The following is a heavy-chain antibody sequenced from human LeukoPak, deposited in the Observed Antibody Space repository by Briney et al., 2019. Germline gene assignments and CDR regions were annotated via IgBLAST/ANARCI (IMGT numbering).Heavy chain of an antibody. D-gene: IGHD3-10*01. CDR3: ARAMVRGVIPY. J-gene: IGHJ4*02. CDR1: GFTFSSYG. CDR2: IRYDGNNK. V-gene: IGHV3-30*02. Sequence: GGSLRLSCAASGFTFSSYGIHWVRQAPGKGLEWVAFIRYDGNNKYYADSVKGRFTISRDNSRNIMNLQTDSLRPEDTALYYCARAMVRGVIPYWGQGTLVTVSS.